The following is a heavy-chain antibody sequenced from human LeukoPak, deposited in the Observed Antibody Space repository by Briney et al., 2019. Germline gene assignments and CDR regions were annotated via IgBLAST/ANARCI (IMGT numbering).Heavy chain of an antibody. CDR2: IKQDGSEK. Sequence: GGSLRLSCAASGFTVSSNYMSWVRQAPGKGLEWVANIKQDGSEKYYVDSVKGRFTISRDNAKNSLYLQMNSLRAEDTAVCYCARQELLRLRGYSYGSGQRGFPYYMDVWGKGTTVTVSS. CDR3: ARQELLRLRGYSYGSGQRGFPYYMDV. V-gene: IGHV3-7*01. CDR1: GFTVSSNY. D-gene: IGHD5-18*01. J-gene: IGHJ6*03.